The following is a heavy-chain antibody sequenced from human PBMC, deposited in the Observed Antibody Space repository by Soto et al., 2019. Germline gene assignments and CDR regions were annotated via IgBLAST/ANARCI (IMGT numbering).Heavy chain of an antibody. CDR1: GASITSGGYS. CDR2: TYQSGSA. Sequence: TLSPTCTVSGASITSGGYSWTWSRQSTGKGLEWIGYTYQSGSAYYNPSLKSRVTISVDRSKNQFALNLTSVSAADTAVYYCARDYYGMDVWGQGTTVTVSS. J-gene: IGHJ6*02. V-gene: IGHV4-30-2*06. CDR3: ARDYYGMDV.